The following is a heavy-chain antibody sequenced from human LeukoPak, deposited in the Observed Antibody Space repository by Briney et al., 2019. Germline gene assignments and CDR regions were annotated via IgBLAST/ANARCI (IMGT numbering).Heavy chain of an antibody. CDR2: VDPEDDKN. D-gene: IGHD1-26*01. CDR1: GNTLSELS. J-gene: IGHJ4*02. Sequence: EASVKVSCKVSGNTLSELSMHWVRQAPGKWLEWMGGVDPEDDKNIYAQKFQGRVTMTEDTSTDTAYMELSNLRSEDTAVYYCATDHQWQLLGYWGQGTLVTVSS. CDR3: ATDHQWQLLGY. V-gene: IGHV1-24*01.